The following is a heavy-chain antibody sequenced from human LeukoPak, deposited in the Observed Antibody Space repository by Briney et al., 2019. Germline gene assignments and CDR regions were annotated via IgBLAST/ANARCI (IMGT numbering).Heavy chain of an antibody. CDR2: ISSSGSTI. V-gene: IGHV3-11*04. J-gene: IGHJ4*02. CDR3: ARAPIFGRFDY. D-gene: IGHD3-3*01. Sequence: LSLTCGLSGESFSEYYWTWIRQSPGKGLERVSYISSSGSTIHYADSVKGRFTISRDNAKSSLYLQMNSLRAEDTAVYYCARAPIFGRFDYWGQGTLVTVSS. CDR1: GESFSEYY.